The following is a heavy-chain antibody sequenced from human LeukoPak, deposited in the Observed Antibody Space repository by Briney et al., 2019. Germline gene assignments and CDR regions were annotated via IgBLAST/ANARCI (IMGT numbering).Heavy chain of an antibody. Sequence: PGGSLRLSCVASGFTFTRSAMHWVRQAPGKGLEWVAFIQYDGDNKYYADSVKGRFTISRDDSQNTLYLQMNSLTVEDTAVYYCAKRWDSTWSYFDLWGQGTLVTVSP. J-gene: IGHJ4*02. V-gene: IGHV3-30*02. CDR3: AKRWDSTWSYFDL. CDR2: IQYDGDNK. CDR1: GFTFTRSA. D-gene: IGHD1-26*01.